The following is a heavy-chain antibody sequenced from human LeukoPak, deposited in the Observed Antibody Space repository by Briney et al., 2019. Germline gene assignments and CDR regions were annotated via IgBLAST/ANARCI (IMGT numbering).Heavy chain of an antibody. CDR3: AYSSNYQQQ. D-gene: IGHD2-2*01. V-gene: IGHV4-34*01. J-gene: IGHJ1*01. CDR2: VNHGGST. Sequence: SETLSLTCAVYGGSFSDYYCSWLRQPSGKGLEWIGEVNHGGSTNYNPSLNSRVTISVDTSKNQFSLKLSSVTAADTAMYYCAYSSNYQQQWGQGTLVTVSS. CDR1: GGSFSDYY.